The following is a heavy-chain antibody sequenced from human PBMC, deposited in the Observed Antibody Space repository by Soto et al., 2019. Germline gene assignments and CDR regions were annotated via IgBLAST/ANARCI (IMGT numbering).Heavy chain of an antibody. CDR3: ARGPQVGYYYMDV. V-gene: IGHV3-21*01. Sequence: GGSLRLSCAASGFTFISYSVNWVRQAPGKGLEWVSSISSSSSYIYYADSVKGRFIISRDNAKNSLYLQMTSLRAEDTAVYYCARGPQVGYYYMDVWGKGTTVTVSS. J-gene: IGHJ6*03. CDR2: ISSSSSYI. CDR1: GFTFISYS.